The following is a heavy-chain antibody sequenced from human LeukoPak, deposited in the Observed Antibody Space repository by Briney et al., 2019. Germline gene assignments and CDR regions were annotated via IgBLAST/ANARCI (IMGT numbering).Heavy chain of an antibody. D-gene: IGHD3-9*01. CDR1: GFTFSSYE. Sequence: PGGSLRLSCAASGFTFSSYEMNWVRQAPGKGLEWVSYISSSGSTIYYADSVKGRFTISRDNAKNSLYLQMNSLRAEDTAVYYCARRPVLTGYYNYDYCGQGTLVTVSS. V-gene: IGHV3-48*03. J-gene: IGHJ4*02. CDR3: ARRPVLTGYYNYDY. CDR2: ISSSGSTI.